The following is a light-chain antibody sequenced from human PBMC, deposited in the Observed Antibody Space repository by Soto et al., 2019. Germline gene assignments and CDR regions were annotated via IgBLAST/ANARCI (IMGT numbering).Light chain of an antibody. Sequence: EIGLTQYPRTLSLSPGEIAAVSFRSSPPVTSSYLAWYQHKPGQAPRLLIYGASSRATGIPDRFRGSGSGTDFTLTISSLEPEDFVVYYCQQYGSSPRTFGQGTKVHIK. CDR2: GAS. CDR3: QQYGSSPRT. V-gene: IGKV3-20*01. J-gene: IGKJ1*01. CDR1: PPVTSSY.